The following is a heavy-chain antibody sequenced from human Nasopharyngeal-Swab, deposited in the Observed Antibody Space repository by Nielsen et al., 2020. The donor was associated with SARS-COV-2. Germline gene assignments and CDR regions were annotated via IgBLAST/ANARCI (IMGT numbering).Heavy chain of an antibody. D-gene: IGHD4-17*01. V-gene: IGHV4-34*01. CDR2: INHSGST. Sequence: GSLRLSCAVYGGSFSGYYWSWIRQPPGKGLEWIGEINHSGSTNYNPSLKSRVTISVDTSKNQFSLKLSSVTAADTAVYYCARGHDYAHWGQGTLVTVSS. CDR3: ARGHDYAH. CDR1: GGSFSGYY. J-gene: IGHJ4*02.